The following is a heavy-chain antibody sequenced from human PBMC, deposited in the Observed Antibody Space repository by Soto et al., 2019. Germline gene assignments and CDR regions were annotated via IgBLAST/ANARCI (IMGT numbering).Heavy chain of an antibody. D-gene: IGHD6-19*01. Sequence: QVQLVQSGAEVKKPGASVKVSCKASGYIFTTYGISWVRQAPGQGLEWMGWISAYNGNTNYAQKIQGRVTMTTDTSTSTAYMELRSLRSDDTAVYYCARQQWRYYYYGMDVWGQGTTVTVSS. J-gene: IGHJ6*02. CDR3: ARQQWRYYYYGMDV. CDR2: ISAYNGNT. V-gene: IGHV1-18*01. CDR1: GYIFTTYG.